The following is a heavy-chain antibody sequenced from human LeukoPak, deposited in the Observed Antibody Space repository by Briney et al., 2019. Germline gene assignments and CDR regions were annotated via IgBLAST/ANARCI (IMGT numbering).Heavy chain of an antibody. CDR3: ARRRRLKNPDGDAFDI. CDR1: GDSINNYY. V-gene: IGHV4-59*08. J-gene: IGHJ3*02. Sequence: SETLSLTCSVSGDSINNYYWNWIRQPPGKGLEWIGYIYYSGSTRYNPSLQSRVTMSIGTSKTQFSLKLDSATAADTAVYYCARRRRLKNPDGDAFDIWGQGTVVTVSS. D-gene: IGHD1-14*01. CDR2: IYYSGST.